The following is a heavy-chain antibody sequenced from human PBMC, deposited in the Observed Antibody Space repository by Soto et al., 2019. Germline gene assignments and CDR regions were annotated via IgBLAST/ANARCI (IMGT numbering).Heavy chain of an antibody. V-gene: IGHV1-3*01. CDR3: APYYYDRFDY. J-gene: IGHJ4*02. Sequence: ASVKVSCKASGGTFSSYAISWVRQAPGQRLEWMGWINANNGNTNYAQKFQGRVTITRDTSASTAYMELSSLRSEDTAVYYCAPYYYDRFDYSGQGTLVTVPS. D-gene: IGHD3-22*01. CDR1: GGTFSSYA. CDR2: INANNGNT.